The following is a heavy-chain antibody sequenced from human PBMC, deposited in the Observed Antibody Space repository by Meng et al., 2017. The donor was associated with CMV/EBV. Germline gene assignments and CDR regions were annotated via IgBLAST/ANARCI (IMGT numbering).Heavy chain of an antibody. CDR2: IIPIFGTA. J-gene: IGHJ6*02. V-gene: IGHV1-69*05. Sequence: SVKVSCKASGGTFSSYAISWVRQAPGQGLEWMGGIIPIFGTANYAQKFQGRVTITTDESTSTAYMELSSLRSEDTAVYYCARSGDCSSTSCYTPYYYYGMDVWGRGTTVTVSS. D-gene: IGHD2-2*02. CDR1: GGTFSSYA. CDR3: ARSGDCSSTSCYTPYYYYGMDV.